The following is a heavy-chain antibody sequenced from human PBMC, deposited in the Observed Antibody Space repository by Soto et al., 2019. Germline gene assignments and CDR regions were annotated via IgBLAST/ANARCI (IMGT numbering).Heavy chain of an antibody. CDR1: GFTFSSYW. D-gene: IGHD2-15*01. Sequence: EVQLVESGGGLVQPGGSLRLSCAASGFTFSSYWMHWVRQAPGKGLVWVSRINSDGSSTSYADSVKGRFTISRDNAKNTLYLQMNSLRAEETDVYYCVRTILVVAAATREDYWGQGTLVTVSS. V-gene: IGHV3-74*01. J-gene: IGHJ4*02. CDR3: VRTILVVAAATREDY. CDR2: INSDGSST.